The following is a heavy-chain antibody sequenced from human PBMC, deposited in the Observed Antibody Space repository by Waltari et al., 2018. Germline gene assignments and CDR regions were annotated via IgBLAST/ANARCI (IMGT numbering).Heavy chain of an antibody. D-gene: IGHD2-2*01. CDR1: GGSISSYY. J-gene: IGHJ6*03. V-gene: IGHV4-59*01. CDR3: ARDSAWISDYYYYYMDV. Sequence: QVQLQESGPGLVKPSETLSLTCTVSGGSISSYYWSWIRQPPGKVLEWIGHIYYSGSTNYNPSPKSRFTISVDTSKNQFSLKLSSVTAADTAVYYCARDSAWISDYYYYYMDVWGKGTTVTVSS. CDR2: IYYSGST.